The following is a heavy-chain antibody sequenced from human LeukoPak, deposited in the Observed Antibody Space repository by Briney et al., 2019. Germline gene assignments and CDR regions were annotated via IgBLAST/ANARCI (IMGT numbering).Heavy chain of an antibody. Sequence: LETLSLTCAVYGGSFSGYYWSWIRQPPGKGLEWIGEINHSGSTNYNPSLKSRVTISVDTSKNQFSLKLSSVTAADTAVYYCARVGSSSGWYGFDYYYYMDVWGKGTTVTVSS. CDR2: INHSGST. CDR1: GGSFSGYY. D-gene: IGHD6-19*01. J-gene: IGHJ6*03. CDR3: ARVGSSSGWYGFDYYYYMDV. V-gene: IGHV4-34*01.